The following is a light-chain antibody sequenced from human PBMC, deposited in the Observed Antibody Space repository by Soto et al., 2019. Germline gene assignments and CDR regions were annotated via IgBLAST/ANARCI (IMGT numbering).Light chain of an antibody. V-gene: IGKV3-11*01. Sequence: IVLTQSPATLSLSPGERATLSCRASQSVSSYLAWYQQKPGQAPRLLIYDASNRATGIPARFSGSGSGTDFTLTISSLETEDFAVYYCQQRSNWPTGTFGQGTRLEIK. CDR1: QSVSSY. J-gene: IGKJ5*01. CDR2: DAS. CDR3: QQRSNWPTGT.